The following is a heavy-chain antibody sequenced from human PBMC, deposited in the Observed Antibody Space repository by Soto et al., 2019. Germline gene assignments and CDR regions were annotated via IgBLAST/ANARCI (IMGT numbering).Heavy chain of an antibody. V-gene: IGHV3-33*01. D-gene: IGHD2-8*01. CDR2: IWYDGSNK. Sequence: GGSLRLSCAASGFTFSSYGMHWVRQALGKGLEWVAVIWYDGSNKYYADSVKGRFTISRDNSKNTLYLQMNSLRAEDTAVYYCARDSGYCTNGVCPYYYYYGMDVWGQGTTVTVSS. CDR3: ARDSGYCTNGVCPYYYYYGMDV. J-gene: IGHJ6*02. CDR1: GFTFSSYG.